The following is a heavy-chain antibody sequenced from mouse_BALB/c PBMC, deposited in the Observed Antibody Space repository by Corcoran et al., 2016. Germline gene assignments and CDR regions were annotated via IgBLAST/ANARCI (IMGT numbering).Heavy chain of an antibody. V-gene: IGHV8-8*01. J-gene: IGHJ4*01. CDR2: IWCDDEK. Sequence: QVTLKESGPGILKPSQTLSLTCSFSGFSLSTSGMDVGGLRQPSGKGLGWQAHIWCDDEKYYNPSLKSQFTISKDTSRNQVFLEMTIVDTANTATYYCARIAEGYSYAMDSWGHGSSVTVSS. CDR1: GFSLSTSGMD. D-gene: IGHD2-3*01. CDR3: ARIAEGYSYAMDS.